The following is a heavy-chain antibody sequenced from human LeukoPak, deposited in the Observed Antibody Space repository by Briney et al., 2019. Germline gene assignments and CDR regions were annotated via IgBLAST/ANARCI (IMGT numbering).Heavy chain of an antibody. CDR2: IEQDGSEK. CDR3: ARYRGSGCFDP. CDR1: GFTFSNYW. J-gene: IGHJ5*02. Sequence: PGGSLRLSCAASGFTFSNYWMTWVRQAPGKGLEWVASIEQDGSEKYYVDSLKGRFTISRDNAKSSLYLQMSSLRAEDTAVYYCARYRGSGCFDPWGQGTLVTVSS. V-gene: IGHV3-7*04. D-gene: IGHD6-19*01.